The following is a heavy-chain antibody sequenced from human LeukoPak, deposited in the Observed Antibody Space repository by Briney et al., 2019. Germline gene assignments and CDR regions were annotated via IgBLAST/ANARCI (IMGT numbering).Heavy chain of an antibody. J-gene: IGHJ4*02. CDR1: GFTFSDYT. D-gene: IGHD5-18*01. V-gene: IGHV3-30*04. CDR2: LPPDGSYQ. Sequence: GRSLRLSCAASGFTFSDYTMEWVRQAPGKGLEWVALLPPDGSYQYYADSLKGRFTISRDNAKNSLYLQMNSLRTEDTAVYYCARYSSGYDLDFWGQGTLVTVSS. CDR3: ARYSSGYDLDF.